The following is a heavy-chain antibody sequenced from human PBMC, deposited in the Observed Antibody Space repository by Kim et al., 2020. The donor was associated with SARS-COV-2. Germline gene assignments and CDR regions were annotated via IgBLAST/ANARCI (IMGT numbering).Heavy chain of an antibody. V-gene: IGHV1-3*01. CDR1: GYTFTNYA. J-gene: IGHJ5*02. Sequence: ASVKVSCKASGYTFTNYAMHWVRQAPGQRLEWMGWINAGNGNTKYSQKFQGRVTITRDTSASTAYMGLSSLRSEDTAVYYCARVLWFGGLVGNWFDPWGQGTLVTVSS. D-gene: IGHD3-10*01. CDR3: ARVLWFGGLVGNWFDP. CDR2: INAGNGNT.